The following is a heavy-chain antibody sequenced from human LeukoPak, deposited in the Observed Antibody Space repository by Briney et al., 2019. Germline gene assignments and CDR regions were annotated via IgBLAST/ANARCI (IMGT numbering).Heavy chain of an antibody. Sequence: GASVKVSCKASGYTFTSYGISWVRQAPGQGREWMGWISAYNGNTNYAQKLQGRVTMTTDTSTSTAYMELRSLRSDDTAVYYCARDLPGIAVAGKGFDYWGQGTLVTVSS. D-gene: IGHD6-19*01. V-gene: IGHV1-18*01. CDR3: ARDLPGIAVAGKGFDY. J-gene: IGHJ4*02. CDR2: ISAYNGNT. CDR1: GYTFTSYG.